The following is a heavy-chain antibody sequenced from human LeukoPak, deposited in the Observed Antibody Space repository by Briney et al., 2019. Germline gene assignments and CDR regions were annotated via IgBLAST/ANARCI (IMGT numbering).Heavy chain of an antibody. V-gene: IGHV3-66*01. CDR3: AKDVPYSSSWYGDNDC. CDR1: GFTVSSNY. CDR2: IYSGGST. J-gene: IGHJ4*02. Sequence: GGSLRLSCAASGFTVSSNYMSWVRQAPGKGLEWVSVIYSGGSTYYADSVKGRFTISRDNSKNTLYLQMNSLRAEDTAVYYCAKDVPYSSSWYGDNDCWGQGTLVTVSS. D-gene: IGHD6-13*01.